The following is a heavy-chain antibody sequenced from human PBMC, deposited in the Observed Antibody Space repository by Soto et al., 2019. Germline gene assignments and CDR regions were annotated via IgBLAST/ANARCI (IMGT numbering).Heavy chain of an antibody. CDR1: GYTFTSYD. CDR3: ARGRIIVAGGFDP. Sequence: QVQLVQSGAEVKKPGASVKVSCKASGYTFTSYDIIWVRQATGQGLEWMGWMNPSTGNTDSAEKFQGRPTMTRNTSISTVYMELSSLTFADAAVYYCARGRIIVAGGFDPWGQGTLVTVSS. V-gene: IGHV1-8*01. CDR2: MNPSTGNT. J-gene: IGHJ5*01. D-gene: IGHD6-19*01.